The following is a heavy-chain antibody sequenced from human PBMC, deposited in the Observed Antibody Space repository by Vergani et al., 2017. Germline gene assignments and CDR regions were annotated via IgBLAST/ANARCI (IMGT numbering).Heavy chain of an antibody. CDR3: ARDYRGRSNYYGSGSYYGY. CDR2: IWYDGSNK. V-gene: IGHV3-33*01. CDR1: GFTFSSYG. D-gene: IGHD3-10*01. J-gene: IGHJ4*02. Sequence: QVQLVESGGGVVQPGRSLRLSCAASGFTFSSYGMHWVRQAPGKGLEWVAVIWYDGSNKYYADSVKGRFTISRDNSKNTLYLQMNSLRAEGTAVYYCARDYRGRSNYYGSGSYYGYWGQGTLVTVSS.